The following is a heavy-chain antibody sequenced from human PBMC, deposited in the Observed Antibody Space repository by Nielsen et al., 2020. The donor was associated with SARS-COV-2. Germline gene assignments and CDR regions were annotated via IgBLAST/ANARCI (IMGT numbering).Heavy chain of an antibody. V-gene: IGHV3-11*04. CDR2: ISRGGNTI. CDR1: GFTFSDHY. CDR3: ARRGNYFDY. J-gene: IGHJ4*02. Sequence: LKISCAASGFTFSDHYMSWIRQAPGKGLEWVSVISRGGNTINYAESVKGRFTISRDNAKNSLYLQMNSLKDEDTAVYFCARRGNYFDYWGLGTLVTVSS. D-gene: IGHD3-10*01.